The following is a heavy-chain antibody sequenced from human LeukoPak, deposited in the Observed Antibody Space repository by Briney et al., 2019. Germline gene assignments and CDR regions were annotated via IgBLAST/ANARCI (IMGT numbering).Heavy chain of an antibody. D-gene: IGHD3-22*01. CDR1: GGSFSGYY. V-gene: IGHV4-34*01. CDR3: ARGGHYDSSGYATGYAFEIDY. CDR2: INHSGST. J-gene: IGHJ4*02. Sequence: SETLSLTCAVYGGSFSGYYWSWIRQPPGKGLEWLGEINHSGSTNYNPSLKSRVTISVDTSKNQFSLKLSSVTAADTAVYYCARGGHYDSSGYATGYAFEIDYWGQGTLVTVSS.